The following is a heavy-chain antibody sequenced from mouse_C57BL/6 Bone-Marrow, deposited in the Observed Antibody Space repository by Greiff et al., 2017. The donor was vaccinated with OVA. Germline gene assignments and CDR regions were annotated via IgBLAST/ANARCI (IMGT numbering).Heavy chain of an antibody. J-gene: IGHJ2*01. CDR1: GYSITSGYY. CDR3: ASSYGSSSYFDY. Sequence: EVHLVESGPGLVKPSQSLSLTCSVTGYSITSGYYWNWIRQFPGNNLEWMGYISYDGSNNYNPSLKNRISITRDTSKNQFFLKLNSVTTEDTATYYCASSYGSSSYFDYWGQGTTLTVSS. D-gene: IGHD1-1*01. V-gene: IGHV3-6*01. CDR2: ISYDGSN.